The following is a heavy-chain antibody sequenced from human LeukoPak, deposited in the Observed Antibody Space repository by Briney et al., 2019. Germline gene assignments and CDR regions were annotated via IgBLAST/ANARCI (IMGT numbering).Heavy chain of an antibody. D-gene: IGHD3-16*01. CDR2: INPNSGGT. CDR3: ARAGLPHALHNWFDP. Sequence: GASVKVSCKASGYTFIGYYMHWVRQAPGQWVEWMGWINPNSGGTNYAQKFQGRVTMTRDTSISTAYMELSRLRSDDTAVYYCARAGLPHALHNWFDPWGQGTLVTVSS. J-gene: IGHJ5*02. CDR1: GYTFIGYY. V-gene: IGHV1-2*02.